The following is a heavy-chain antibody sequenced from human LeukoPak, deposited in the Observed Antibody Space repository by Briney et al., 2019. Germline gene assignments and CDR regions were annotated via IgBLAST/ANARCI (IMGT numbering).Heavy chain of an antibody. CDR2: IKQDGSEK. V-gene: IGHV3-7*01. J-gene: IGHJ1*01. Sequence: GGSLRLSCAASGFTFSNAWMNWVRQAPGKGLEWVANIKQDGSEKYYVDSVKGRFTIPRDNAKNSLYLQMNSLRAEDTAVYYCARSGSSYYANFQRWGQGTLVTVSS. CDR3: ARSGSSYYANFQR. D-gene: IGHD2-2*01. CDR1: GFTFSNAW.